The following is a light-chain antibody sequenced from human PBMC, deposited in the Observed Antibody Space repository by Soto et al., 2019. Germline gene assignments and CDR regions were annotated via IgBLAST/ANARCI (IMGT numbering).Light chain of an antibody. V-gene: IGKV3-20*01. CDR1: QSVSNNY. CDR3: QQYDNWTWT. J-gene: IGKJ1*01. Sequence: EIVLTQSPGTLSLSPGERATLSCRASQSVSNNYLAWYQQKPGQAPRLLIYGASNRATGIPDRFSGSGSGTDFTLTIGSLQSEDFAVYYCQQYDNWTWTFGQGTKV. CDR2: GAS.